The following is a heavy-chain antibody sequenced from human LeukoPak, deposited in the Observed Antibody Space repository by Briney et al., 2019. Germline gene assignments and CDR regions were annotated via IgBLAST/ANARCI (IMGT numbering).Heavy chain of an antibody. Sequence: SETLSLTCGVYGGSFSGYYYSWLRQPPGKGLEWIGEINHSGYTNYNPSLKSRVTISVDTSKNHFSLKLGSVTAADTAVYYCPIVLVPALYDAFDVVGRGTMVTVSS. V-gene: IGHV4-34*01. J-gene: IGHJ3*01. D-gene: IGHD2-2*01. CDR2: INHSGYT. CDR1: GGSFSGYY. CDR3: PIVLVPALYDAFDV.